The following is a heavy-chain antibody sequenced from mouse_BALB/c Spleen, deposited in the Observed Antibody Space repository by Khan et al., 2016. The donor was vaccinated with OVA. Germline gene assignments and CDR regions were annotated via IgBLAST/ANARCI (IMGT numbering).Heavy chain of an antibody. Sequence: QVQLKQSGAELVKAGASVKMSCKASGYTFTSYWMHWVKQRLGQGLEWFAETNPTNGRTYYNEKFKSKATLTVDKSSSTAYMLLSVPTFVDSAVYSCARIKKIVATYFDYWGQGTTLTVSS. CDR3: ARIKKIVATYFDY. V-gene: IGHV1S81*02. CDR2: TNPTNGRT. J-gene: IGHJ2*01. D-gene: IGHD1-1*01. CDR1: GYTFTSYW.